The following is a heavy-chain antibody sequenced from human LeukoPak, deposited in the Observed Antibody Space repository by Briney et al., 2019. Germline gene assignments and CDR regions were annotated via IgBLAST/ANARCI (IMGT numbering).Heavy chain of an antibody. J-gene: IGHJ6*03. Sequence: ASVKVSCKASGGTFSSYAISWVRQAPGQGLEWMGWISTNTGNPTYAQGFTGRFVFSLDTSVSTAYLQISSLKAEDTAVYYCARSLGIAAMDVWGKGTTVTVSS. D-gene: IGHD6-13*01. V-gene: IGHV7-4-1*02. CDR1: GGTFSSYA. CDR3: ARSLGIAAMDV. CDR2: ISTNTGNP.